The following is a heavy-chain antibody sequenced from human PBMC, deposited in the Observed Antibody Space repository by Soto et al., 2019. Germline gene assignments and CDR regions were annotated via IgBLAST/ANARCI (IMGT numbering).Heavy chain of an antibody. J-gene: IGHJ4*02. Sequence: PSATRSLTCAVSHYSISSGYSWGWIRQPPGKGLEWIGSISRSGSAYYSPSLRSRVTISVDTSKNQFSLKLSSVTAADTAVYYCARDYSDTNGYYYFDYWGQGTLVTVSS. CDR1: HYSISSGYS. CDR3: ARDYSDTNGYYYFDY. CDR2: ISRSGSA. D-gene: IGHD3-22*01. V-gene: IGHV4-38-2*02.